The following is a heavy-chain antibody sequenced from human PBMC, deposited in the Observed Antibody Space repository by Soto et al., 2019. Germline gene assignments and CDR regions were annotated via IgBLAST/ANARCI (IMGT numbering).Heavy chain of an antibody. Sequence: EVQLLESGGGLVQPGGSLRLSCAASGFTFSSYAMSWVRQAPGKGLEWVSAISGSGGSTYYADSVKGRFTISRDNSKNTLYLQMISLRAEDTAVYYCAKDGSLGGSSDSCGQGSLVTVSS. CDR3: AKDGSLGGSSDS. CDR2: ISGSGGST. J-gene: IGHJ4*02. D-gene: IGHD1-26*01. CDR1: GFTFSSYA. V-gene: IGHV3-23*01.